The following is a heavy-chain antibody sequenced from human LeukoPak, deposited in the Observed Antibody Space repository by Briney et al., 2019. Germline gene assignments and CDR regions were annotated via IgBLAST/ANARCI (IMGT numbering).Heavy chain of an antibody. J-gene: IGHJ4*02. D-gene: IGHD5-24*01. CDR1: GGSISSYY. V-gene: IGHV4-4*07. CDR2: IYTTGST. CDR3: ARHEEEDGYNAKTFDF. Sequence: KPSETLSLTCTVSGGSISSYYWNWIRQPAGKGLEWIGRIYTTGSTNYNPSLKSRVTMSVDTSKNQFSLKLSSVTAADTAVYYCARHEEEDGYNAKTFDFWGRGTLVTVSS.